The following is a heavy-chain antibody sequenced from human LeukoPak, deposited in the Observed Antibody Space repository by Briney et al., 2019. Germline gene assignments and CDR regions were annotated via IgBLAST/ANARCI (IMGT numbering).Heavy chain of an antibody. Sequence: SETLSLTCTVSGGSISSYYWSWIRQPPGKGLEWIGYIYYSGSTNYNPSLKSRVTISVDTSKNQFSLKLSSVTAADTAVYYCAGDRSNSGWYYFDYWGQGTLVTVSS. CDR3: AGDRSNSGWYYFDY. CDR2: IYYSGST. J-gene: IGHJ4*02. D-gene: IGHD6-19*01. CDR1: GGSISSYY. V-gene: IGHV4-59*01.